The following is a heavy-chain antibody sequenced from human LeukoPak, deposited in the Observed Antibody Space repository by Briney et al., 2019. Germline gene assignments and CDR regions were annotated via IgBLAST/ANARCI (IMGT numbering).Heavy chain of an antibody. D-gene: IGHD3-22*01. CDR1: GLTFSTFA. V-gene: IGHV3-23*01. Sequence: GGSLRLSCEASGLTFSTFAMSWVRQAPGKGPEWVSVISASDAATNYSDSVKGRFTVSRDNSKNTLYLQMNDVRTEDTALYYCTKDRDGSGFLVGDWFDPWGQGTLVTVSS. CDR2: ISASDAAT. J-gene: IGHJ5*02. CDR3: TKDRDGSGFLVGDWFDP.